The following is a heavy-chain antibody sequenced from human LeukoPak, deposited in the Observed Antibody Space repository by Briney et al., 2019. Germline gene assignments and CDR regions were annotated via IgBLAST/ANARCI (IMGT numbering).Heavy chain of an antibody. D-gene: IGHD4-11*01. J-gene: IGHJ4*02. CDR1: GFIFNHYA. V-gene: IGHV3-33*01. CDR2: IWSDGTNR. CDR3: VRDAQRGFDYSNSLQY. Sequence: PGGSLRLSCEASGFIFNHYALHWVRQAPNKGLEWVAVIWSDGTNRYYADSVKGRFSIFRDDSQKRVFLQMNSPRAEDTAVYYCVRDAQRGFDYSNSLQYWGQGALVTVSS.